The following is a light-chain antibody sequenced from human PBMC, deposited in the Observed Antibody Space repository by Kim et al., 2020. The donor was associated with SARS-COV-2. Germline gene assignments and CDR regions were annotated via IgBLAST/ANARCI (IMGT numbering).Light chain of an antibody. CDR3: QQYDRWPLT. J-gene: IGKJ4*01. V-gene: IGKV3-15*01. CDR1: QSVHRN. Sequence: EVVLTQSPATLSVSPGESVTLSCRASQSVHRNLAWYQQKPGQAPSLLIDDASTRATGIPARFSGSGSGTEFTLTISSLQPDDSAVYYCQQYDRWPLTFGGGTKVEIK. CDR2: DAS.